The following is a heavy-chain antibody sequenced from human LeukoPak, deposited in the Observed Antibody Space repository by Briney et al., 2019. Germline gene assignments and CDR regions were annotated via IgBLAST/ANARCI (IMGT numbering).Heavy chain of an antibody. Sequence: SGPTLVKPTQTLTLTCTFSGFSVGTTGVGVAWIRQSPGKALEWLALIYWDDDKRYSPSLTSRLTITKDTSKNEVVLTMTNMDPVDTATYYCAHAWSGTYSNYYYGMDVWGQGTTVTASS. CDR2: IYWDDDK. V-gene: IGHV2-5*02. CDR1: GFSVGTTGVG. J-gene: IGHJ6*02. D-gene: IGHD3-3*01. CDR3: AHAWSGTYSNYYYGMDV.